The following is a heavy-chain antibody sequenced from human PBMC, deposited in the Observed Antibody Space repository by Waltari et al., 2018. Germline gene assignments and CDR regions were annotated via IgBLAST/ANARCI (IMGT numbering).Heavy chain of an antibody. J-gene: IGHJ3*02. V-gene: IGHV4-38-2*01. CDR3: ARQVYGETDAFDI. CDR2: IHHSGIT. D-gene: IGHD4-17*01. CDR1: GYSISSGYY. Sequence: QVQLQESGPGLVKPSETLSLTCAVSGYSISSGYYWGWIRQPPGKGLEWIGSIHHSGITYYNPSLKRRVTISVDTSKNQFSLKLSSVTAADTAVYYCARQVYGETDAFDIWGQGTMVTVSS.